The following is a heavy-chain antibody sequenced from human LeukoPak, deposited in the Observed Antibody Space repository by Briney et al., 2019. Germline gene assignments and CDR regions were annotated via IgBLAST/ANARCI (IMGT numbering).Heavy chain of an antibody. D-gene: IGHD3-22*01. V-gene: IGHV3-7*01. Sequence: GGSLRLSCAASGLSFRSYWMSWVRQAPGKGLEWVANIKRDGTEKYYVGSVEGRFTISRDNAKNSLYLQMNSLRAEDTAVYYCARRKQYYYDSSGYYSSFDYWGQGTLVTVSS. J-gene: IGHJ4*02. CDR2: IKRDGTEK. CDR3: ARRKQYYYDSSGYYSSFDY. CDR1: GLSFRSYW.